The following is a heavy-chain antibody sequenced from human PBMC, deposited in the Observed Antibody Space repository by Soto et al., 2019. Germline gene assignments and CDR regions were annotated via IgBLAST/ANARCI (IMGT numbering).Heavy chain of an antibody. CDR3: ARVDTASYGYYFDD. CDR2: IYHSGST. Sequence: PSETLSLTCAVSGGSISSGGYSWSWIRQPPGKGLEWIGYIYHSGSTYYNPSLKSRVTISVDRSKNQFSLKLSSVTAADTAVYYCARVDTASYGYYFDDWGQGTLVTVSS. V-gene: IGHV4-30-2*01. J-gene: IGHJ4*02. CDR1: GGSISSGGYS. D-gene: IGHD5-18*01.